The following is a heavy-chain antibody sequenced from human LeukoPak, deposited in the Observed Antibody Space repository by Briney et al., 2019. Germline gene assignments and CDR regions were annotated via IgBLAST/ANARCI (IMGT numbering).Heavy chain of an antibody. D-gene: IGHD1-26*01. Sequence: GGSLRLSCAASGFTFSGSAMHWVRQASGKGLEWVGRIRSKTNSYATSYAASVKGRFALSRDDSKNTLYLQMNSLKTEDTAVYYCTTDGVGVEGATYDNWGQGTLVSVSS. V-gene: IGHV3-73*01. CDR2: IRSKTNSYAT. CDR3: TTDGVGVEGATYDN. J-gene: IGHJ4*02. CDR1: GFTFSGSA.